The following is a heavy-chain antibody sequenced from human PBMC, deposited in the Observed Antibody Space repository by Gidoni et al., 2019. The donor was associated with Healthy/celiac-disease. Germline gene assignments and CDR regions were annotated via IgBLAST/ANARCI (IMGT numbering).Heavy chain of an antibody. J-gene: IGHJ3*02. D-gene: IGHD6-6*01. V-gene: IGHV1-2*02. Sequence: QVQLVQSGAEVKKPGASVKVSCKASGYTFTGYYMHWVRQAPGQGLEWMGWINPNSGGTNYAQKFQGRVTMTRDTSISTAYMELSRLRSDDTAVYYCAREFEYSSSPAIRAFDIWGQGTMVTVSS. CDR3: AREFEYSSSPAIRAFDI. CDR2: INPNSGGT. CDR1: GYTFTGYY.